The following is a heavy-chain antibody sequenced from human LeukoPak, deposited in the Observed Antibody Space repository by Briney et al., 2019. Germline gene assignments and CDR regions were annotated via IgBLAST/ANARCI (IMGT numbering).Heavy chain of an antibody. J-gene: IGHJ5*01. V-gene: IGHV4-31*03. CDR3: ARQAIQLWFDY. Sequence: SQTLSLTCTVSGGSISSGGYYWSWIRQHPGKGLEWIGYIYYSGSTYYNPSLKSRVTISVGTSKNQFSLKLSSVTAADTAVYYCARQAIQLWFDYWGQGTLVTVSS. CDR1: GGSISSGGYY. D-gene: IGHD5-18*01. CDR2: IYYSGST.